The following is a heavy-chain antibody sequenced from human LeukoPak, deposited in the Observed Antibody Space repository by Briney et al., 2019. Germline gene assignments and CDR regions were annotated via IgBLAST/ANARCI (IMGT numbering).Heavy chain of an antibody. V-gene: IGHV3-21*01. D-gene: IGHD3-16*01. CDR1: GFTFSSYS. CDR2: ISSSSSYI. Sequence: GGSLRLSCAASGFTFSSYSMNWVRQAPGKGLEWASSISSSSSYIYYADSVKGRFTISRDNAKNSLYLQMNSLRAEDTAVYYCARDLSVWGSYDYWGQGTLVTVSS. CDR3: ARDLSVWGSYDY. J-gene: IGHJ4*02.